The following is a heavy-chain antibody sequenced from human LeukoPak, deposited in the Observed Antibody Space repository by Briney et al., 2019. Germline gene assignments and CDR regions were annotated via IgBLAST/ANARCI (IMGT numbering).Heavy chain of an antibody. CDR1: GYTFTSYY. D-gene: IGHD2-15*01. J-gene: IGHJ5*02. V-gene: IGHV1-46*01. Sequence: ASVKVSCKASGYTFTSYYMHWVRQAPGQGLEWMGIINPSGGSTSYAQKFQGRVTMTRNTSISTAYMELNSLRSEDTAVYYCARGLSLRVAPFDPWGQGTLVTVSS. CDR3: ARGLSLRVAPFDP. CDR2: INPSGGST.